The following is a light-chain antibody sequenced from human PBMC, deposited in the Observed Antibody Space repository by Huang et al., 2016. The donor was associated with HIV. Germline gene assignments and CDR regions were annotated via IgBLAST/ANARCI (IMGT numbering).Light chain of an antibody. CDR2: SAS. CDR1: QNINTY. CDR3: QQGYSALIT. V-gene: IGKV1-39*01. J-gene: IGKJ5*01. Sequence: DILLTQSPSSLSASVGDRVTITCRASQNINTYLNWYKQKPGKYPNLLIHSASTLQTGVPSRFSGSGAGTDFTLTVNSLQPEDSATYYCQQGYSALITFGQGTRL.